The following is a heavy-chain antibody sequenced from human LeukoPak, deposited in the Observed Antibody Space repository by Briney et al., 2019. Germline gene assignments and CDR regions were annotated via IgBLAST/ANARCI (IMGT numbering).Heavy chain of an antibody. V-gene: IGHV4-59*01. CDR1: GVSISSYY. Sequence: PSETLSLTCTVSGVSISSYYWSWIRQPPGKGLEWIGYIYYSGSTNYNPSLKGRVTISVDTSKNQFSLKLSSVTAADTAVYYCAREGEVLLPGAFDIWGQGTMVTVSS. CDR2: IYYSGST. D-gene: IGHD1-26*01. CDR3: AREGEVLLPGAFDI. J-gene: IGHJ3*02.